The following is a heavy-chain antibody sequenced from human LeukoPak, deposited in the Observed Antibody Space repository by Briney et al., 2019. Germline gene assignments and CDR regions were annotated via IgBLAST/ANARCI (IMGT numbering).Heavy chain of an antibody. Sequence: SVKVSCKASGFTLTSSAMQWVRQARGQRLEWIGWIVVGSGNTNYAQKFQERVTITRDMFTSTAYMELSSLRSEDTAVYYCAMVRGVIRDNWFDPWGQGTLVTVSS. D-gene: IGHD3-10*01. J-gene: IGHJ5*02. CDR2: IVVGSGNT. CDR3: AMVRGVIRDNWFDP. V-gene: IGHV1-58*02. CDR1: GFTLTSSA.